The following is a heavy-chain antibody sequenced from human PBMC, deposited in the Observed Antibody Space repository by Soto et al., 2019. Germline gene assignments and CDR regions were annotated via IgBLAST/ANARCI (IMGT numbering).Heavy chain of an antibody. D-gene: IGHD1-1*01. V-gene: IGHV4-59*01. CDR3: ARYFKNWNDAHYYYYMDV. CDR1: GGSISSYY. J-gene: IGHJ6*03. CDR2: IYYSGST. Sequence: SETLSLTCTVSGGSISSYYWSWIRQPPGKGLEWIGYIYYSGSTNYNPSLKSRVTISVDTSKNQFSLKLSSVTAADTAVYYCARYFKNWNDAHYYYYMDVWGKGTTVTVSS.